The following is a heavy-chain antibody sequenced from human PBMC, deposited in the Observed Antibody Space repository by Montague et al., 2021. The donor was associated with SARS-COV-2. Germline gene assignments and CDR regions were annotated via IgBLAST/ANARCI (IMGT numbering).Heavy chain of an antibody. J-gene: IGHJ3*02. D-gene: IGHD3-22*01. CDR3: ARDSGYYDSSGYSYDAFDI. CDR1: GGSISSGGYY. CDR2: IYYTGST. V-gene: IGHV4-31*03. Sequence: TLSLTCTVSGGSISSGGYYWSWIRQHPGKGLEWIGFIYYTGSTHYNPSLESRVTISKETSKNNFSLNLSSVTAADSAVYYCARDSGYYDSSGYSYDAFDIWGQGTKVTVSS.